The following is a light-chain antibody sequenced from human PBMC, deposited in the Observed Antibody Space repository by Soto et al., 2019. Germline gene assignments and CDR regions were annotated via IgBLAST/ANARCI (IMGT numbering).Light chain of an antibody. V-gene: IGKV1-39*01. CDR3: QQSYSDPVT. CDR2: AAS. Sequence: DIQMTQSPSSLSASIGDRVTITCRASQSISSYLNWFQQKPGEAPKLLIQAASSLQSGVPSRFSGSGSGTDFTLTINSLQPEDFAAYYCQQSYSDPVTFGQGTKVDIK. CDR1: QSISSY. J-gene: IGKJ2*01.